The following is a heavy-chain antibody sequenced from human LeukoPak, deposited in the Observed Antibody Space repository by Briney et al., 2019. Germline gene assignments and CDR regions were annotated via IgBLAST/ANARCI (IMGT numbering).Heavy chain of an antibody. J-gene: IGHJ4*02. CDR1: GFTFSSYA. CDR2: ISATGGNT. CDR3: SSSVFYSSGWYGGY. Sequence: GRSLRLSCAASGFTFSSYAMSWVRQAPGKGLEWVSFISATGGNTYYADSVKGRFTTSRDNSKNTLYLHMNSLRAEDTAIYYCSSSVFYSSGWYGGYWGQGTLVTVSS. D-gene: IGHD6-19*01. V-gene: IGHV3-23*01.